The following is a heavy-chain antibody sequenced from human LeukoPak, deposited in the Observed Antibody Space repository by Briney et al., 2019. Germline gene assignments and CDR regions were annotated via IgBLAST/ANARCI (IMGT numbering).Heavy chain of an antibody. CDR1: GGSISSYY. CDR2: IYYSGST. D-gene: IGHD3-22*01. J-gene: IGHJ5*02. CDR3: ARVKRITMIAHGTWFDP. Sequence: SETLSLTCTVSGGSISSYYWSWIRQPPGKGLEWIGYIYYSGSTNYNPSLKSRVTISVDTSKNQFSLKLSSVTAADTAVYYCARVKRITMIAHGTWFDPWGQGTLVTVSS. V-gene: IGHV4-59*08.